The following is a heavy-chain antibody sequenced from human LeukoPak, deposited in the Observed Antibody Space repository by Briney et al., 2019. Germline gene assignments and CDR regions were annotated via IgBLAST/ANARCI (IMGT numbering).Heavy chain of an antibody. CDR2: ISGSGGST. D-gene: IGHD2-15*01. Sequence: GGSLRLSCAASGFTFSSYAMSWVRQAPGKGLEWVSAISGSGGSTYYADSVKGRFTISRDNSKNTLYLQMNSLRAEDTAVYYCAKDREVAATLYAEYSQHWGQGTLVTVSS. CDR3: AKDREVAATLYAEYSQH. CDR1: GFTFSSYA. V-gene: IGHV3-23*01. J-gene: IGHJ1*01.